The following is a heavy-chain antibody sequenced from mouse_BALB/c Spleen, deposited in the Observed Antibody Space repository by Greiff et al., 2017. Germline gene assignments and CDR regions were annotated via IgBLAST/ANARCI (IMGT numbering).Heavy chain of an antibody. CDR3: ARGRVVTTMDY. V-gene: IGHV5-6-5*01. D-gene: IGHD1-1*01. CDR1: GFTFSSYA. J-gene: IGHJ4*01. Sequence: EVMLVESGGGLVKPGGSLKLSCAASGFTFSSYAMSWVRQTPEKRLEWVASISSGGSTYYPDSVKGRFTISRDNARNILYLQMSSLRSEDTAMYYCARGRVVTTMDYWGQGTSVTVSS. CDR2: ISSGGST.